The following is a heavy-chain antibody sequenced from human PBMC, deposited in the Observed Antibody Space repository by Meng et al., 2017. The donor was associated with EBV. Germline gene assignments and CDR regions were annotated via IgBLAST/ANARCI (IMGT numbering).Heavy chain of an antibody. J-gene: IGHJ4*02. D-gene: IGHD3-10*01. Sequence: VRVVQGAAEVKTPWWSVKVSCKTSGGPFRYYAISWVRQAPGQGLEWLGGFLPRLGAPNYAQKFHGRVKITADESTSTHYMDLSSLRSEDTAIYYCASESGRGYTPDYWGQGTLVTVSS. V-gene: IGHV1-69*01. CDR3: ASESGRGYTPDY. CDR2: FLPRLGAP. CDR1: GGPFRYYA.